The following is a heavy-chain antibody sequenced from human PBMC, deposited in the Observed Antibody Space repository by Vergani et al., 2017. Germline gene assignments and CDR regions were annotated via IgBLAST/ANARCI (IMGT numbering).Heavy chain of an antibody. Sequence: QVQLQESGPGLVKPSETLSLTCTVSGGSISSYYWSWIRQPPGKGLEWIGYIYYSGSTNYNPSRKSRVTISVDTSKNQFSLKLSSVTAADTAVYYCARSMYPGTSAAAFDIWGQGTMVTVSS. CDR1: GGSISSYY. V-gene: IGHV4-59*01. CDR2: IYYSGST. CDR3: ARSMYPGTSAAAFDI. D-gene: IGHD1-1*01. J-gene: IGHJ3*02.